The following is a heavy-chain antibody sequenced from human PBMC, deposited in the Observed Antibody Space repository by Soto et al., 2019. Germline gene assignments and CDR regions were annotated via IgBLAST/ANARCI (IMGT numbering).Heavy chain of an antibody. D-gene: IGHD2-2*01. Sequence: QVQLQESGPGLVKPSQTLSHTCTVSGGSISSGGYYWSWIRKQPGNGLEWIGYIYYSGSTYYNPSLKSRVTPSVDTSKNQFSLKLSSVTAADTAVYYCARAVIVVVPAADQFDYWGQGTLVTVSS. J-gene: IGHJ4*02. CDR3: ARAVIVVVPAADQFDY. V-gene: IGHV4-31*03. CDR2: IYYSGST. CDR1: GGSISSGGYY.